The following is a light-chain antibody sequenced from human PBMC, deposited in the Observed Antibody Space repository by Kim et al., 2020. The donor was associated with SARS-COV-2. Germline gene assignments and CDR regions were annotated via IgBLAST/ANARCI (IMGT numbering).Light chain of an antibody. V-gene: IGKV3-20*01. CDR2: GAS. J-gene: IGKJ2*03. CDR3: QQYGSSPLYS. Sequence: SPGESATLSCRASQSVSSSYLAWYQQKPGQAPRLLIYGASSRATGIPDRFSGSGSGTDFTLTISRLEPEDFAVYYCQQYGSSPLYSFGQGTKLEIK. CDR1: QSVSSSY.